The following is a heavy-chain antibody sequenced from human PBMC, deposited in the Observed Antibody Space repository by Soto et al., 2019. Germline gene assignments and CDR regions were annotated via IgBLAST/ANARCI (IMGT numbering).Heavy chain of an antibody. CDR3: ARQTRLDYYYGMDV. CDR2: IYYSGST. J-gene: IGHJ6*02. Sequence: QLQLQESGPGLVKPSETLSLTCTVSGGSISSSSYYWGWIRQPPGKGLEWIGSIYYSGSTYYNPSLKSRVTISLDTSKNQFSLKLSSVTAADTAVYYCARQTRLDYYYGMDVWGQGTTVTVSS. V-gene: IGHV4-39*01. CDR1: GGSISSSSYY.